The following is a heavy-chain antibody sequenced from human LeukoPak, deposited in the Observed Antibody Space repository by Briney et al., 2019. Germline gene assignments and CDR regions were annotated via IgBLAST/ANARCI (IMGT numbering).Heavy chain of an antibody. D-gene: IGHD6-13*01. CDR1: GFPFSSYS. Sequence: GGSLRLSCAASGFPFSSYSMTWVRQAPGKGLEWVVNIKPDGPTKFYVDSVKGRFTISRDNALNSLYLQMNSLRAEDTAIYSCARSIPYGTTWYGRSDYWGQGTLVTVSS. CDR2: IKPDGPTK. J-gene: IGHJ4*02. CDR3: ARSIPYGTTWYGRSDY. V-gene: IGHV3-7*03.